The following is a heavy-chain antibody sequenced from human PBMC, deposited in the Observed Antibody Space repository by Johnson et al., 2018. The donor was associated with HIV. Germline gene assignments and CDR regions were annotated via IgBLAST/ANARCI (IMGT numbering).Heavy chain of an antibody. D-gene: IGHD3-10*01. CDR3: ARGAWFGGNDAFDI. CDR2: ISYDGSNK. Sequence: QVQLVESGGGVVQPGRSLRLSCAASGFTFSSYAMHWVRQAPGKGLEWVAVISYDGSNKYYADSVKGRFTISRDNSKNTLYLQMNSLRAEDTAVYYCARGAWFGGNDAFDIGGQGKMGTGSS. V-gene: IGHV3-30-3*01. J-gene: IGHJ3*02. CDR1: GFTFSSYA.